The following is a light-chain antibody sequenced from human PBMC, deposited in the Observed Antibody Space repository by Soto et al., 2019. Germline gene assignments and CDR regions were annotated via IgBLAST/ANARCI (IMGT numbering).Light chain of an antibody. Sequence: DIQMTQSPSTLSASVGDRVTITCRASQSISSWLAWYQQKPGKAPKLLIYDASSLESGVPSRFSGSGSGTEFTLTSSSLQPDDFATDYCQHWETFGQGTKVEIK. CDR2: DAS. J-gene: IGKJ1*01. V-gene: IGKV1-5*01. CDR1: QSISSW. CDR3: QHWET.